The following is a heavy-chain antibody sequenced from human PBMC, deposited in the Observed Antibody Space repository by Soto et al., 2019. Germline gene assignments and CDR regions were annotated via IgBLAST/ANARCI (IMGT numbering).Heavy chain of an antibody. CDR1: GYRLDGAW. Sequence: GESLKISCKGAGYRLDGAWIGWGRQMPGKGLACMGITTPAGSALRYSPSFPGTLPISAAAAVNTAFPPWNRLRASDTDMYYCARPITSICDFWGQGTLVTVS. V-gene: IGHV5-51*01. CDR3: ARPITSICDF. D-gene: IGHD3-16*01. CDR2: TTPAGSAL. J-gene: IGHJ4*02.